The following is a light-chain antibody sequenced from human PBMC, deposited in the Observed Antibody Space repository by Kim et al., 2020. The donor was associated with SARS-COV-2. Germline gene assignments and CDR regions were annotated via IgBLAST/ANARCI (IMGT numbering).Light chain of an antibody. J-gene: IGKJ4*01. CDR2: DAS. CDR3: QQRNNWPPAVT. Sequence: PGETADLSCRASQSISISVAWYQHKPGQTPRLLIYDASNRATGIPDRFSGSGSGTDFTLTISSLEPEDFAIYYCQQRNNWPPAVTFGVGTKVDIK. V-gene: IGKV3-11*01. CDR1: QSISIS.